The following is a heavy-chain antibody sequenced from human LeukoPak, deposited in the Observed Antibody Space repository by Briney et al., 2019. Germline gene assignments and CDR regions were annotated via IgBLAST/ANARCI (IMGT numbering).Heavy chain of an antibody. CDR3: ARVGCNWDDDEVDY. Sequence: GGSLRLSCAASDFTFSSYWMSWVRQAPGKGLEWVANINQDGSDKRYMDSVRGRFTISRDNAKNSLSLHMDSLRAEDTAVYYCARVGCNWDDDEVDYWGQGTLVTVSS. V-gene: IGHV3-7*01. J-gene: IGHJ4*02. D-gene: IGHD1-1*01. CDR1: DFTFSSYW. CDR2: INQDGSDK.